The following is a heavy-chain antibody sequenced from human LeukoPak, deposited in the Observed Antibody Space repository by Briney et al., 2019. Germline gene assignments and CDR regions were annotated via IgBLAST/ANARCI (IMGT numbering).Heavy chain of an antibody. CDR2: ISGSGGST. Sequence: GGSLRLSCAASGFTFSSYAMSWVRQAPGKGLEWVSAISGSGGSTYYADSVKGRFTISRDNSKNTLYLQMNSLRSEDTAVYYCARGQWLRPYYYFRRDVWGKGTTVTASS. CDR3: ARGQWLRPYYYFRRDV. J-gene: IGHJ6*04. D-gene: IGHD5-12*01. V-gene: IGHV3-23*01. CDR1: GFTFSSYA.